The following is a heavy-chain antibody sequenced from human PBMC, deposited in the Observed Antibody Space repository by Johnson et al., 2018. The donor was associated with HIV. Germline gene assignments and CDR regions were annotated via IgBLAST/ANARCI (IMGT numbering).Heavy chain of an antibody. D-gene: IGHD6-19*01. CDR1: AFTFSDYY. CDR3: ARDRHTVPGPDAFDI. J-gene: IGHJ3*02. Sequence: QVHLVESGGGLVKPGGSLRLSCAASAFTFSDYYMSWICQAPGQGLEWVSYISGSAGYTYYADSVKGRFTISRDNSKNMLFLQMNSLRAEDTAVYYCARDRHTVPGPDAFDIWGQGTMVTVSS. CDR2: ISGSAGYT. V-gene: IGHV3-11*06.